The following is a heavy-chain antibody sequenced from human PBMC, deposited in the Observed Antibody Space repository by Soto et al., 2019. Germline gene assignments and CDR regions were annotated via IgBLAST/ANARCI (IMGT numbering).Heavy chain of an antibody. CDR1: GGSISSGGYY. D-gene: IGHD3-22*01. CDR2: IYYSGST. Sequence: SETLSLTCTVSGGSISSGGYYWSWIRQHPGKGLEWIGYIYYSGSTYYNPSLKSRVTISVDTSKNQFSLKLSSVTAADTAVYCCARSRITRGYYDSSGYYHRLDAFDIWGQGTMVTVSS. V-gene: IGHV4-31*03. J-gene: IGHJ3*02. CDR3: ARSRITRGYYDSSGYYHRLDAFDI.